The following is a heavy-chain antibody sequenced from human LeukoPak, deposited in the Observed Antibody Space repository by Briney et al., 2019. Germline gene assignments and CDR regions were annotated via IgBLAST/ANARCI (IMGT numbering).Heavy chain of an antibody. CDR3: ARLRGNYFPDY. CDR2: IFYSGST. D-gene: IGHD4-11*01. CDR1: GGSLSGYY. J-gene: IGHJ4*02. Sequence: PSETLSLTCTVSGGSLSGYYWTWIRQSPGKGLEWIAYIFYSGSTNYNPSPKSRLTISVDTSKNQFSLKLTSVTAADTAVYYCARLRGNYFPDYWGQGTLVTVSS. V-gene: IGHV4-59*01.